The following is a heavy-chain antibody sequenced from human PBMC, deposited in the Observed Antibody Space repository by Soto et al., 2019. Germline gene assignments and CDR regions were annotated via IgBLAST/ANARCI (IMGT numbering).Heavy chain of an antibody. J-gene: IGHJ6*03. CDR1: GFTFSSYG. V-gene: IGHV3-33*01. CDR3: ARATSGSKRTYYYYMDV. D-gene: IGHD5-12*01. CDR2: IWYDGSNK. Sequence: PGGSLRLSCAASGFTFSSYGMHWVRQAPGKGLEWVAVIWYDGSNKYYADSVKGRFTISRDNSKNTLYLQMNSLRAEDTAVYYCARATSGSKRTYYYYMDVWCKGTTVTVSS.